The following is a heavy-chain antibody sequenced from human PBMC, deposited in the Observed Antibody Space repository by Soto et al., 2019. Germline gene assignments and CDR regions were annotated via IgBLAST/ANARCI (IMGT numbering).Heavy chain of an antibody. CDR1: GFTFSDYY. CDR3: ARTYSNYNSWFDP. CDR2: ISSSGTII. Sequence: GGSLRLSCAASGFTFSDYYMNWIRQAPGKGLECISYISSSGTIITYADSVKGRFTISRDNAKNSLYLQMDSLRVEDTAVYYCARTYSNYNSWFDPWGQGTLVTVSS. V-gene: IGHV3-11*01. D-gene: IGHD4-4*01. J-gene: IGHJ5*02.